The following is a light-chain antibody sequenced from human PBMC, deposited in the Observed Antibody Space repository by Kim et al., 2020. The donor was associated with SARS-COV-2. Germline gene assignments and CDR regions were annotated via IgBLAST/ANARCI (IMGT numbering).Light chain of an antibody. CDR1: QSVSSY. J-gene: IGKJ5*01. CDR2: DVS. Sequence: SPGGRPTPSCRASQSVSSYLAWYQQKPGQAPRLLIYDVSNRATGIPARFSGSGSGTDFTLTISSLEPEDFAIYYCQQRYIWPPITFGQGTRLEIK. V-gene: IGKV3-11*01. CDR3: QQRYIWPPIT.